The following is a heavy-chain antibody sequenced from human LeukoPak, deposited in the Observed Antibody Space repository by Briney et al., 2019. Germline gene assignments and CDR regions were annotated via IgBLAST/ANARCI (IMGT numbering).Heavy chain of an antibody. Sequence: PRGSLRLSCAASGFTFSSYAMSWVRQAPGKGLEWVSAISGSGGSTYYADSVKGRFTISRDNSKNTLYLQMNSLRAEDTAVYYCAKDGLEWFGELKDYWGQGTLVTVSS. D-gene: IGHD3-10*01. CDR2: ISGSGGST. CDR1: GFTFSSYA. CDR3: AKDGLEWFGELKDY. V-gene: IGHV3-23*01. J-gene: IGHJ4*02.